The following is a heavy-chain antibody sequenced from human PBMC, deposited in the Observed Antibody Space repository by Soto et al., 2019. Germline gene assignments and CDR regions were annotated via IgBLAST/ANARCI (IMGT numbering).Heavy chain of an antibody. J-gene: IGHJ3*02. V-gene: IGHV3-64D*08. CDR2: ISSDGGNT. CDR3: VKGAYTFAYSAFDI. CDR1: GFIFSSYI. Sequence: PGGSLRLSCSAPGFIFSSYIMYWVRQAPGKGLEYVSAISSDGGNTYDADSVKGRFTISRDNSKKTMDLQMSSLRVEDTAVYYCVKGAYTFAYSAFDIWGQGTMVTVSS. D-gene: IGHD3-16*01.